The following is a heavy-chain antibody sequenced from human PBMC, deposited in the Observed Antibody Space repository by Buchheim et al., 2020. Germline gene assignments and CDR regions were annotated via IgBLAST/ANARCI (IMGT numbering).Heavy chain of an antibody. V-gene: IGHV3-30-3*01. Sequence: QVHLVESGGGVVQPGRSLRLSCAASGFTFSSYGFHWVRQAPGKGLEWVAVISYDGTIKSYADSVKGRFTISRGNSKNTVYLQMSSLRAEDTAVYYCARDILDYASGRYPGYWGQGTL. J-gene: IGHJ4*02. CDR3: ARDILDYASGRYPGY. D-gene: IGHD3-10*01. CDR2: ISYDGTIK. CDR1: GFTFSSYG.